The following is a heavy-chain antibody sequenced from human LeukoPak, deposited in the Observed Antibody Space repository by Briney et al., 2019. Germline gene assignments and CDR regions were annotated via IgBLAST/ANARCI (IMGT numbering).Heavy chain of an antibody. D-gene: IGHD6-13*01. J-gene: IGHJ4*02. Sequence: GWSLRLSCAASEFTVSSNYMIWVRQAPGKGLEWVSVIYSGGSTYYADSVKGSFTISRDNSKNTLYLQMNSLRAEDTAVYYCAGGARRQQPFDYWGQGTLVTVSS. CDR1: EFTVSSNY. CDR3: AGGARRQQPFDY. V-gene: IGHV3-66*01. CDR2: IYSGGST.